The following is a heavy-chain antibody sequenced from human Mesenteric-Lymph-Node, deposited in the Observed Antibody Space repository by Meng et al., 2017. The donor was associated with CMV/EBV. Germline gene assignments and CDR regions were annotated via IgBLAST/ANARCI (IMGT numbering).Heavy chain of an antibody. J-gene: IGHJ4*02. CDR2: ISNSDGTT. CDR3: ARERGGLCSSSNCQKTFDY. Sequence: GESLKISCAASGFTFDDYAMHWVRQAPGKGLEWVSYISNSDGTTYYADSVKGRFTISRDNDKNSLSLQMNSLRGEDTAVYYCARERGGLCSSSNCQKTFDYWGQGTVVTVSS. CDR1: GFTFDDYA. D-gene: IGHD2-2*01. V-gene: IGHV3-48*03.